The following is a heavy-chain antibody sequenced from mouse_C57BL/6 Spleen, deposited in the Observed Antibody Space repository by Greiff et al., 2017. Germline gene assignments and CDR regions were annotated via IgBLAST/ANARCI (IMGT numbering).Heavy chain of an antibody. V-gene: IGHV1-26*01. Sequence: VQLQQSGPELVKPGASVKISCKASGYTFTDYYMNWVKQSHGKSLEWIGDINPNNGGTSYNQKFKGKATLTVDKSSSTAYMERRSLTSEDSAVYYCARPTEGYFDYWGQGTTLTVSS. J-gene: IGHJ2*01. CDR3: ARPTEGYFDY. CDR1: GYTFTDYY. CDR2: INPNNGGT.